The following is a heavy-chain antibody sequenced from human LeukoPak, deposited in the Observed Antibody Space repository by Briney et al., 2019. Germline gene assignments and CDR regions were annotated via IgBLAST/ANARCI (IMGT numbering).Heavy chain of an antibody. V-gene: IGHV3-48*03. CDR2: ISSSGSTI. CDR1: GFTFSSYE. CDR3: ARDLRAWPYCSGGSCYSGFDY. Sequence: GGSLRLSCAASGFTFSSYEMNWVRQAPGKGLEWVSYISSSGSTIYYADSVRGRVTISRDNAKNSLYLQMNSLRAEDTAVYYCARDLRAWPYCSGGSCYSGFDYWGQGTLVTVSS. D-gene: IGHD2-15*01. J-gene: IGHJ4*02.